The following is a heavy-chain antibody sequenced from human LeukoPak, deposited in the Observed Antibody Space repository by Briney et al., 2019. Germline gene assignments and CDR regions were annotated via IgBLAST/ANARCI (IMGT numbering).Heavy chain of an antibody. CDR3: ARSADYGGNSNYFDY. Sequence: GASVSVSCKASGGTFSSYAISWVRQAPGQGLEWMGGIIPIFGTANYEHKFQGRVTITADESTSTAYMELSSLRSEDTAVYYCARSADYGGNSNYFDYWGQGTLVTVSS. D-gene: IGHD4-23*01. V-gene: IGHV1-69*01. J-gene: IGHJ4*02. CDR2: IIPIFGTA. CDR1: GGTFSSYA.